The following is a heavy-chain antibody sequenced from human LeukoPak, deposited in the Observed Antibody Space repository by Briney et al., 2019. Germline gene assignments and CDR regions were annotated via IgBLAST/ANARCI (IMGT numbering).Heavy chain of an antibody. J-gene: IGHJ4*02. Sequence: GGSLRLSCAASGFSFSRYTMNWVRQAPGKGLEWVSSISSSSTYIYYADSVKGRFTISRDNAKNLLYLQMNSLRAEDTAVYYCARESSTLLDYWGQGTLVTVSS. CDR1: GFSFSRYT. CDR3: ARESSTLLDY. D-gene: IGHD2-15*01. V-gene: IGHV3-21*01. CDR2: ISSSSTYI.